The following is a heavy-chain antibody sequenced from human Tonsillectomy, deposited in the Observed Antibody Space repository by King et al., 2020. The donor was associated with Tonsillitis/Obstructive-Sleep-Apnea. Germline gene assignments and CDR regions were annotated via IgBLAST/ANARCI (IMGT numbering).Heavy chain of an antibody. CDR1: GFTFTSSA. D-gene: IGHD2-2*01. CDR3: AAITHCSSTSCYPDFDY. CDR2: IVVGSGNT. J-gene: IGHJ4*02. Sequence: QLVESGPEVKKPGTSVKVSCKASGFTFTSSAMQWVRQVRGQRLEWIGWIVVGSGNTNYAQKFQERVTITRDMSTSTAYMELSSLRSEDTAVYYCAAITHCSSTSCYPDFDYWGQGTLVTVSS. V-gene: IGHV1-58*02.